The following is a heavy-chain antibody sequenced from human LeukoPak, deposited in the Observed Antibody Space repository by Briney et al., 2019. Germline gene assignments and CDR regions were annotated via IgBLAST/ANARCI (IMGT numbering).Heavy chain of an antibody. CDR2: IRYDGSNK. D-gene: IGHD4-17*01. J-gene: IGHJ4*02. Sequence: GGSLRLSCAASGFTFSSYGMHWVRQAPGKGLEWVAFIRYDGSNKYYADSVKGRFTISRDNSKNTLYLQMNSLRAEDTAVYYCAKDRPILPYGDYVEAALDYWGQGTLVTVSS. CDR3: AKDRPILPYGDYVEAALDY. CDR1: GFTFSSYG. V-gene: IGHV3-30*02.